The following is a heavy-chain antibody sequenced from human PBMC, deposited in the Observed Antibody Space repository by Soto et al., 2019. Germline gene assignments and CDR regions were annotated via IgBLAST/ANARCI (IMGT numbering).Heavy chain of an antibody. J-gene: IGHJ3*02. CDR1: GFTFSSYW. CDR3: ARALYGPYAFDI. D-gene: IGHD4-17*01. Sequence: GGSLRLSCAASGFTFSSYWMHWVRQAPGKGLVWVSRINSDGSSTSYADSVKGRFTISRDNAKNTLYLQMNSLRAEDSAVYYCARALYGPYAFDIWGQGTMVTVSS. V-gene: IGHV3-74*01. CDR2: INSDGSST.